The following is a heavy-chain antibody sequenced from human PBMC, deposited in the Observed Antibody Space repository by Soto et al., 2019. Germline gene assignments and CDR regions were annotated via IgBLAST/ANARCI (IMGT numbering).Heavy chain of an antibody. CDR3: AGTTSHYWYYMDV. D-gene: IGHD1-7*01. CDR2: TYYRSRWYN. Sequence: SQTLSLTCAISGDSVASNSAAWNWIRQSPSRGLEWLGRTYYRSRWYNDYAVSVKSRITVNPDTSKNQFSLQLASVTPEDTAVYYCAGTTSHYWYYMDVWGKGTTVTVSS. CDR1: GDSVASNSAA. V-gene: IGHV6-1*01. J-gene: IGHJ6*03.